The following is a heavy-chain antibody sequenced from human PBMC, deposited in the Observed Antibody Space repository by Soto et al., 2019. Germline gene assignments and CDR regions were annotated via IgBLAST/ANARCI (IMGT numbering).Heavy chain of an antibody. D-gene: IGHD6-6*01. CDR2: IRSKAYGGTT. CDR3: TRVSIAARQSFDY. V-gene: IGHV3-49*03. Sequence: GGSLRLSCTASGFTFGDYAMSWFRQAPGKGLEWVGFIRSKAYGGTTEYAASVKGRFTISRDDSKSIAYLQMNSLKTEDTAVYYCTRVSIAARQSFDYWGQGTLVTVSS. CDR1: GFTFGDYA. J-gene: IGHJ4*02.